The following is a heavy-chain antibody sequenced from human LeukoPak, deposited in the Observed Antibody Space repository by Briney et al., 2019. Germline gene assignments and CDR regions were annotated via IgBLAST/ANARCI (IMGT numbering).Heavy chain of an antibody. CDR1: GFTFSGYW. D-gene: IGHD3-22*01. Sequence: PGGSLRLSCAASGFTFSGYWMNWVRQAPGKGLEWVANINQDGSEAYYVDSVKGRFTISRDNAKNTLYLQMNSLRAEDTAVYYCARDRYYDSSGYYGTGLYYYGMDVWGQGTTVTVSS. J-gene: IGHJ6*02. CDR2: INQDGSEA. CDR3: ARDRYYDSSGYYGTGLYYYGMDV. V-gene: IGHV3-7*01.